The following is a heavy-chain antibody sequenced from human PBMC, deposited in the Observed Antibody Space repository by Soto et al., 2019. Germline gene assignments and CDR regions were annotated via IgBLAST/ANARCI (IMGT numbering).Heavy chain of an antibody. D-gene: IGHD3-3*01. CDR3: ARALDFWSAYFDY. J-gene: IGHJ4*02. CDR2: IYSGGNT. CDR1: GFTVSSNY. V-gene: IGHV3-66*01. Sequence: PGGSLRLSCAASGFTVSSNYMSWVRQAPGKGLEWVSVIYSGGNTYYAESVKGRFTISRDNSKNTLYLQMNSLRTEDTAVYYCARALDFWSAYFDYWGQGSLVTVSS.